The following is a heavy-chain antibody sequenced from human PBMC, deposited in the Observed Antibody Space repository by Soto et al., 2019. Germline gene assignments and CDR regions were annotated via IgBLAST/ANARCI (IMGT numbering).Heavy chain of an antibody. V-gene: IGHV4-39*01. CDR1: GGSISSSSYY. D-gene: IGHD4-17*01. Sequence: SETLSLTCTVSGGSISSSSYYWGWIRQPPGKGLEWIGSIYYSGSTYYNPSLKSRVTISVDTSKNQFSLKLSSVTAADTAVYYCAFDYGDYEEFDYWGQGTLVTVSS. CDR2: IYYSGST. J-gene: IGHJ4*02. CDR3: AFDYGDYEEFDY.